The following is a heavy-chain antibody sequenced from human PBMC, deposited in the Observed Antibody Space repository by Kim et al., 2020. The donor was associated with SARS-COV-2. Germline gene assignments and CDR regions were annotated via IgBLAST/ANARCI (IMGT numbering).Heavy chain of an antibody. J-gene: IGHJ4*02. CDR3: ARHSYGDYGHEPFDY. D-gene: IGHD4-17*01. V-gene: IGHV5-51*01. Sequence: GEPLKISCKGSGYSFTSYWIGWVRQMPGKGLEWMGIIYPGDSDTRYSPSFQGQVTISADKSISTAYLQWSSLKASDTAMYYCARHSYGDYGHEPFDYWGQGTLVTVSS. CDR1: GYSFTSYW. CDR2: IYPGDSDT.